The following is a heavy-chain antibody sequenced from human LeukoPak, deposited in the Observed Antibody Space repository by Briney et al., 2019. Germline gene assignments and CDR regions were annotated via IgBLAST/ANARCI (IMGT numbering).Heavy chain of an antibody. CDR3: ARDGGIAVADQVY. D-gene: IGHD6-19*01. CDR2: MNPNSGNT. J-gene: IGHJ4*02. Sequence: ASVKVSCKASGYTFTSYDINWVRQATGQGLEWMGWMNPNSGNTGYAQKFQGRVTMTTDTSTSTAYMELRSLRSDDTAVYYCARDGGIAVADQVYWGQGTLVTVSS. V-gene: IGHV1-8*01. CDR1: GYTFTSYD.